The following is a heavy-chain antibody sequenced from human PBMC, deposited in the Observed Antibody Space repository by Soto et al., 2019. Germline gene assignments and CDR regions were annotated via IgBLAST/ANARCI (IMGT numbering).Heavy chain of an antibody. J-gene: IGHJ4*02. V-gene: IGHV4-30-2*01. CDR2: IYHSGST. CDR3: ARDSPECGFDY. D-gene: IGHD3-3*01. CDR1: GGSISSGGYS. Sequence: PSETLSLTCAVSGGSISSGGYSWSWIRQPPGKGLEWIGYIYHSGSTYYNPSLKSRVTISVDRSKNQFSLKLSSVTAADTAVYYCARDSPECGFDYWGQGTLVTVSS.